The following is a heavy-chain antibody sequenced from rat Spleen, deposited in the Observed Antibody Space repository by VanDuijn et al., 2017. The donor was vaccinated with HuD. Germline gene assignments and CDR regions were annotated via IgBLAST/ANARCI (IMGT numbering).Heavy chain of an antibody. Sequence: EVQLVESDGGLMQPGRSLKLSCAASGFTFSDYYMAWVRQAPTKGLEWVATISYDGTNTYYRDSVKGRFTISRDNAKNTLYLQMDSLRSEDTATYYCTRQGYLRDWYFDFWGPGTMVTVSS. J-gene: IGHJ1*01. D-gene: IGHD2-7*01. CDR1: GFTFSDYY. V-gene: IGHV5-29*01. CDR2: ISYDGTNT. CDR3: TRQGYLRDWYFDF.